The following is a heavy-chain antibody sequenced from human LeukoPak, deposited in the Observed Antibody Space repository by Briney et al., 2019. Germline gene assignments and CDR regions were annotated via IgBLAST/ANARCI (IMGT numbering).Heavy chain of an antibody. CDR1: GGTLTCFA. CDR3: ASRWILGYCSSNTCGHNYYNGMDV. J-gene: IGHJ6*04. CDR2: IIPMYTTA. Sequence: SVKLSCKVSGGTLTCFAISWGRQAPGQGLEWMGGIIPMYTTANNAQKFQGRVTITADESTNTAYMDLSSLRSEDTAVYYCASRWILGYCSSNTCGHNYYNGMDVWGKGTTVTVSP. D-gene: IGHD2-2*01. V-gene: IGHV1-69*13.